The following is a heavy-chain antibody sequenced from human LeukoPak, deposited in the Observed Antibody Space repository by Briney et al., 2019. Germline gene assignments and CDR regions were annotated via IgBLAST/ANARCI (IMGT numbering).Heavy chain of an antibody. J-gene: IGHJ4*02. CDR3: AKDAQRAFDYSNSLEH. V-gene: IGHV3-33*06. D-gene: IGHD4-11*01. Sequence: GGSLRLSCEASGFTFSHFGMHWVSQAPGKGLEWGAVIWSDATNQYYGDSVKGRFTISRDNFKKTVSLQMDSLRAEDTAVYYCAKDAQRAFDYSNSLEHWGQGSLVTVSS. CDR2: IWSDATNQ. CDR1: GFTFSHFG.